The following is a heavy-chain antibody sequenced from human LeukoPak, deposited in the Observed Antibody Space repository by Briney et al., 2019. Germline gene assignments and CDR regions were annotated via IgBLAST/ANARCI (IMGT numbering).Heavy chain of an antibody. Sequence: PSETLSLTCAASGASISSNNWWNWVRQPPGKGLEWIGEIYHSGSTNYSPSLKSRITISVDKSKNHFSLKLTSVTAADTAIYYCAAAAVAVDYWGQGTLVTVSS. V-gene: IGHV4-4*02. CDR1: GASISSNNW. J-gene: IGHJ4*02. CDR3: AAAAVAVDY. D-gene: IGHD6-19*01. CDR2: IYHSGST.